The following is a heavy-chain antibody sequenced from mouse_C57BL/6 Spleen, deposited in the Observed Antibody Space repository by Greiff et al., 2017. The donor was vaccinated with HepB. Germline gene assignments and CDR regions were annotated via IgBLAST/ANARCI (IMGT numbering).Heavy chain of an antibody. CDR2: ISSGGDYI. Sequence: EVMLVESGEGLVKPGGSLKLSCAASGFTFSSYAMSWVRQTPEKRLEWVAYISSGGDYIYYADTVKGRFTISRDNARNTLYLQMSSLKSEDTAMYSCTRELHYCGSSQGYFDVWGTGTTLTVSS. CDR1: GFTFSSYA. D-gene: IGHD1-1*01. V-gene: IGHV5-9-1*02. CDR3: TRELHYCGSSQGYFDV. J-gene: IGHJ1*03.